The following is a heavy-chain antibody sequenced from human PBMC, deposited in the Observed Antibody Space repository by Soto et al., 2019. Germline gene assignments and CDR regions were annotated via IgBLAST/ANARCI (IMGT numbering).Heavy chain of an antibody. J-gene: IGHJ5*02. V-gene: IGHV1-3*01. CDR3: AREEPAARVGWFDP. CDR1: GYTFTSYA. Sequence: QVQLVQSGAEVKKPGASVKVSCKASGYTFTSYAMHWVRQAPGQRLEWMGWINAGNGNTKYSQKFQGRVTITRDTSASTAYMELSSLRSEDTAVYYCAREEPAARVGWFDPWGQGTLVTVSS. CDR2: INAGNGNT. D-gene: IGHD2-2*01.